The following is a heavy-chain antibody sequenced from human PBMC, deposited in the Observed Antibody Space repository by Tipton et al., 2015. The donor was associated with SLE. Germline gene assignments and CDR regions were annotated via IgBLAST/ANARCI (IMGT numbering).Heavy chain of an antibody. J-gene: IGHJ4*02. V-gene: IGHV4-38-2*02. Sequence: TLSLTCTVSGDSISSGFYWGWIRQPPGKGLEWIGNIYHSGSTFYNPSLKSRVTISVDTSRNQFSLKLSSVTAADTAVYYCARGDGYNFDYWGQGTLVTVSS. CDR2: IYHSGST. CDR3: ARGDGYNFDY. D-gene: IGHD5-24*01. CDR1: GDSISSGFY.